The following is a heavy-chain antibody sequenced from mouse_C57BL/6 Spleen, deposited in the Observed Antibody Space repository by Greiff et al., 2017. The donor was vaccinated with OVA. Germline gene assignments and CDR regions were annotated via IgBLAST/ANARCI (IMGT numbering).Heavy chain of an antibody. J-gene: IGHJ3*01. V-gene: IGHV1-82*01. D-gene: IGHD3-3*01. CDR2: IYPGDGDT. CDR3: ARSGQPWFAY. CDR1: GYAFSSSW. Sequence: ESGPELVKPGASVKISCKASGYAFSSSWMNWVKQRPGKGLEWIGRIYPGDGDTNYNGKFKGKATLTADKSSSTAYMQLSSLTSEDSAVYFCARSGQPWFAYWGQGTLVTVSA.